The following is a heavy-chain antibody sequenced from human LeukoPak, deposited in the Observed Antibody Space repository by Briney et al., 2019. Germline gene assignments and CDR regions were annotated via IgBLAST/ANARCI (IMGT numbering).Heavy chain of an antibody. CDR2: IYSGGSA. Sequence: GGSLRLSCAASRFTVSSKYMSWVRQAPGKGLEWVSVIYSGGSAYYADSVKGRFTISRDNSKNTLYLQMNSLRPEDTAVYYCARGSSGSYYGFDCWGQGTLVTVSS. CDR1: RFTVSSKY. J-gene: IGHJ4*02. D-gene: IGHD1-26*01. V-gene: IGHV3-66*02. CDR3: ARGSSGSYYGFDC.